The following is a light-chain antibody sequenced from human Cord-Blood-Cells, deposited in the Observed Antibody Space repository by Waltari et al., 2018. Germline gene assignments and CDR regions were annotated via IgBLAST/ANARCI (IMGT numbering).Light chain of an antibody. CDR2: GNS. J-gene: IGLJ3*02. V-gene: IGLV1-40*01. CDR1: SSNIGAGYD. CDR3: QSYDSSLSGWV. Sequence: QSVLTQPPSVSGAPGQRVTISCTGSSSNIGAGYDVHWYQQLPGTAPKLLIVGNSNRPSGVPDRFSGSNSGTAASLSITGLQAEDEADYYCQSYDSSLSGWVFGGGTKLTVL.